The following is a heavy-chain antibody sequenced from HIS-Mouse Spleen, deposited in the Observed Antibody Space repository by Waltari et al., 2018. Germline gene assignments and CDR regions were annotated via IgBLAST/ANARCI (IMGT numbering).Heavy chain of an antibody. V-gene: IGHV3-30*04. D-gene: IGHD4-17*01. CDR3: ARAPHDADYGVVFDY. CDR1: GFTFSSYA. Sequence: HVQLVESGGGVVQPGRSLRLSCAASGFTFSSYAMTWVRQAPGKGLEGVSFISYYGSNKYYADSVKGRFTISRDNSKNTLYLQMNSLRAEDTAVYYCARAPHDADYGVVFDYWGQGTLVTVSS. CDR2: ISYYGSNK. J-gene: IGHJ4*02.